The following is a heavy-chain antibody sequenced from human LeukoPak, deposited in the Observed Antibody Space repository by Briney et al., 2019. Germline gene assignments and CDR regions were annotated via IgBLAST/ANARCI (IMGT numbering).Heavy chain of an antibody. D-gene: IGHD3-3*01. Sequence: PGGSLRLSCAASGFTSSSYGMHWVRQAPGKGLEWVAFIRYDGSNKYYADSVKGRFTISRDNSKNTLYLQMNSLRAEDTAVYYCAKVSPINPSGYLDYWGQGTLVTVSS. CDR1: GFTSSSYG. V-gene: IGHV3-30*02. CDR2: IRYDGSNK. CDR3: AKVSPINPSGYLDY. J-gene: IGHJ4*02.